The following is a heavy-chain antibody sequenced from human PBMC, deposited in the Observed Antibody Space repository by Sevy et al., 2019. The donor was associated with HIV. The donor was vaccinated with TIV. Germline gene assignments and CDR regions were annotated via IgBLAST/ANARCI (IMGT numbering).Heavy chain of an antibody. V-gene: IGHV3-53*01. CDR3: ARDRIAAAGHYFDY. CDR1: GFTVSSNY. J-gene: IGHJ4*02. Sequence: GGSLRLSCAASGFTVSSNYMSWVRQAPGKGLEWVSVIYSGGSTYYADSVKGRLTISRDNSKNTLYLQMNSLRAEDTAVYYCARDRIAAAGHYFDYWGQGTLVTVSS. CDR2: IYSGGST. D-gene: IGHD6-13*01.